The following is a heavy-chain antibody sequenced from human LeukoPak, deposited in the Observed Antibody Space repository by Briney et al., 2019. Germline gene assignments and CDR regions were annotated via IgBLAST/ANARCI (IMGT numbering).Heavy chain of an antibody. V-gene: IGHV3-30*02. Sequence: GGSLRLSCAASGFTFSSYGMNWVRQAPGKGLEWVAFIRYDGSKKYCADSVKGRFTISRDNSMNTLYLEMNSLRAEDTAVYYCAKDIAPQLVGTNGCWGQGTLVTVSS. D-gene: IGHD1-26*01. CDR3: AKDIAPQLVGTNGC. J-gene: IGHJ4*02. CDR1: GFTFSSYG. CDR2: IRYDGSKK.